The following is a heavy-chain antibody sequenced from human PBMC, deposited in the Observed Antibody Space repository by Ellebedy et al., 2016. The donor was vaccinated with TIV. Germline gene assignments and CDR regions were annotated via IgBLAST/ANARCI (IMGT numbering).Heavy chain of an antibody. V-gene: IGHV4-59*08. CDR3: ARGDSSGQDY. D-gene: IGHD3-22*01. J-gene: IGHJ4*02. CDR2: IYYSGST. Sequence: MPSETLSLTCTVPGGSISSYYWGWIRKPPGKGLEWIGSIYYSGSTNYNPSLKSRVTISVDTSKNQFSLKLSSVTAADTAVYYCARGDSSGQDYWGQGTLVTVSS. CDR1: GGSISSYY.